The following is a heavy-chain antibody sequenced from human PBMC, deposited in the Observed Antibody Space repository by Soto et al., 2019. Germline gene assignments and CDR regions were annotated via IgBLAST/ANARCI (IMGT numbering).Heavy chain of an antibody. J-gene: IGHJ6*02. Sequence: SVKVSCKASGGTFSSYSISWVRQAPGQGLEWMGGIIPIFGTANYAQKFQGRVTITADKSTSTAYMELNSLRSEDTAVYYCARDLAGSSYYYGMDVWGQGTTVTVSS. CDR3: ARDLAGSSYYYGMDV. V-gene: IGHV1-69*06. CDR1: GGTFSSYS. CDR2: IIPIFGTA.